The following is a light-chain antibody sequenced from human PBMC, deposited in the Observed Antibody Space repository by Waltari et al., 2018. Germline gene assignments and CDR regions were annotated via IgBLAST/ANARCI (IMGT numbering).Light chain of an antibody. CDR2: RDN. V-gene: IGLV1-47*01. J-gene: IGLJ2*01. CDR1: SSNIGSNY. Sequence: QSVLTQPPSASETPGHRVTLSCSGSSSNIGSNYVYWYQQLPGTAPQLLIYRDNQRPSGVPDRFSGSKSGTSASLAISGLRSEDEADYCCSAWDDTLGGVLFGGGTKLTVL. CDR3: SAWDDTLGGVL.